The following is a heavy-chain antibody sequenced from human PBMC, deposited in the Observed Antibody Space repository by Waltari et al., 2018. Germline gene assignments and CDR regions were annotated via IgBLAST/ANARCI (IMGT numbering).Heavy chain of an antibody. J-gene: IGHJ5*02. V-gene: IGHV2-5*01. CDR1: GFSLSTSGVG. Sequence: QITLKESGPTLLKPTKTLTLTCTFSGFSLSTSGVGVGWIRQPPGKALEWLALIYWNDDKRYSPSLKSRLTITKDTSKNQVVLTMTNMDPVDTATYYCAHGSIAARRNWFDPWGQGTLVTVSS. D-gene: IGHD6-6*01. CDR3: AHGSIAARRNWFDP. CDR2: IYWNDDK.